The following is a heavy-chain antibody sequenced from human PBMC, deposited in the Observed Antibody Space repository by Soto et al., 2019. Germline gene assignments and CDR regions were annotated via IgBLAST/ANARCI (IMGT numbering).Heavy chain of an antibody. CDR3: ARDCGRPSGGIDY. CDR2: IIPIFGTA. CDR1: GGTFSSYS. Sequence: QVQLVQSGAEVKKPGSSVKVSCKASGGTFSSYSINWVRQAPGQGLEWMGEIIPIFGTANYAQKFQGRVKSTADESRSTAYLELSRPRSEETAVYYCARDCGRPSGGIDYWGEGTLVTVSS. J-gene: IGHJ4*02. V-gene: IGHV1-69*01. D-gene: IGHD1-26*01.